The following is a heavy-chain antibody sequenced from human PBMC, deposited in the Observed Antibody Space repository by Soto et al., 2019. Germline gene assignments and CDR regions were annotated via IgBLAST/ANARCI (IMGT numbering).Heavy chain of an antibody. CDR3: ASRTTVTSPNYYYGTDA. V-gene: IGHV1-69*06. CDR2: IIPIFGTA. Sequence: GASVKVSCKASGGTFSSYAISWVRQAPGQGLEWMGGIIPIFGTANYAQKFQGRVTITADKSTSTAYMELSSLRSEDTAVYYCASRTTVTSPNYYYGTDAWGQGNTVIVS. CDR1: GGTFSSYA. J-gene: IGHJ6*02. D-gene: IGHD4-17*01.